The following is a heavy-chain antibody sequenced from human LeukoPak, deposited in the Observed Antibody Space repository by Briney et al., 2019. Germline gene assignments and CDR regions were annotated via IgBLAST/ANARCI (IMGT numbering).Heavy chain of an antibody. CDR3: ARDHPYPYYGMDV. Sequence: GGSLRLSCAASGFTVSSNYMSWVRQAPGKGLEWVSVIYSGGSTYYADSVKGRFTISRDNSKNTLYLQMNSLRAEDTAVYYCARDHPYPYYGMDVWGQGTTVTVSS. CDR1: GFTVSSNY. J-gene: IGHJ6*02. CDR2: IYSGGST. V-gene: IGHV3-53*01.